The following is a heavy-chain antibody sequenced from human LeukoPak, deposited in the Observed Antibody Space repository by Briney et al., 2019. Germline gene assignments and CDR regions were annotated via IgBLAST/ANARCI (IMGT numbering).Heavy chain of an antibody. J-gene: IGHJ4*02. CDR3: ANSYDGKVVPFDC. V-gene: IGHV4-4*09. Sequence: SETLSLSCTVSDGSISNSYWNWVRQPPGKGLEWLGYTYSSGSTNYNPSLKSRITLSIDTSKNQFSLRLTSVTAADTAVYYCANSYDGKVVPFDCWGQGSLVTVSS. CDR2: TYSSGST. D-gene: IGHD4-23*01. CDR1: DGSISNSY.